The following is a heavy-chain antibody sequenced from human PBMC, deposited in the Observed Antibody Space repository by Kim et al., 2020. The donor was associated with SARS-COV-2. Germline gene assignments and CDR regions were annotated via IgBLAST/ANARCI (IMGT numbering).Heavy chain of an antibody. CDR1: GYTFTSYA. J-gene: IGHJ6*03. V-gene: IGHV1-3*01. CDR3: ARSGVGATREYYYYYYMDV. D-gene: IGHD1-26*01. CDR2: INAGNGNT. Sequence: ASVKVSCKASGYTFTSYAMHWVRQAPGQRLEWMGWINAGNGNTKYSQKFQGRVTITRDTSASTAYMELSSLRSEDTAVYYCARSGVGATREYYYYYYMDVWGKGTTVTVSS.